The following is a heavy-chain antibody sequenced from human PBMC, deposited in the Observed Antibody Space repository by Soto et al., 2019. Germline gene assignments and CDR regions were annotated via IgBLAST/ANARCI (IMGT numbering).Heavy chain of an antibody. Sequence: SETLSNTYTVSVGSISSSIYYRGWIRHPPGKGLEWIGSIYCSGSTYYNPSLKSRVTISVDTSKNQFSLKLSSVTAADTAVYYCARLALPWFGESYYFDYWGQGTLVTVS. J-gene: IGHJ4*02. CDR1: VGSISSSIYY. D-gene: IGHD3-10*01. CDR2: IYCSGST. V-gene: IGHV4-39*01. CDR3: ARLALPWFGESYYFDY.